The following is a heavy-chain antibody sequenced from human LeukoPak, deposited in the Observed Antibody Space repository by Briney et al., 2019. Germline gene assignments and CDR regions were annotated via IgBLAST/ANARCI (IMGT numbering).Heavy chain of an antibody. J-gene: IGHJ3*02. CDR3: ARVRSLYGYRDAFDI. CDR1: GGSISSGSYY. V-gene: IGHV4-61*02. CDR2: IYTSGST. Sequence: PSETLSLTCTVSGGSISSGSYYWSWIRQPAGKGLEWIGRIYTSGSTNYNPSLKSRVTISVDTSKNQFSLKLSSVTAADTAVYYCARVRSLYGYRDAFDIWGQGTMVTVSS. D-gene: IGHD5-18*01.